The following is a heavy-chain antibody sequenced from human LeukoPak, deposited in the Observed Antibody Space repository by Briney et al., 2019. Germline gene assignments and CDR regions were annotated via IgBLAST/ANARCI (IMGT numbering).Heavy chain of an antibody. J-gene: IGHJ5*02. Sequence: TSETLSLTCTVSGYSISSGYYWSWIRQPAGKGLEWIGRIYTSGSTHYNPSLKSRVTMSVDTSKNQFSLKLRSVTAADTAVYYCARKEGGQLVNTRRWFDPWGQGTLVTVSS. CDR3: ARKEGGQLVNTRRWFDP. CDR1: GYSISSGYY. D-gene: IGHD6-13*01. CDR2: IYTSGST. V-gene: IGHV4-4*07.